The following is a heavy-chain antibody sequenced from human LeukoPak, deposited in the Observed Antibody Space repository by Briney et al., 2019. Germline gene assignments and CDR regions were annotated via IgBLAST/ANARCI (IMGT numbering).Heavy chain of an antibody. CDR3: ARAVRDILTSYSGAFDP. D-gene: IGHD3-9*01. J-gene: IGHJ5*02. CDR2: IYYSGST. Sequence: SETLSLTCTVSGGSISSYYWSWIRQPPGKGLEWIGYIYYSGSTNYNPSLKSRVTISVDTSKNQFSLKLSSVTAADTAVYYCARAVRDILTSYSGAFDPWGRGTLVTVSS. V-gene: IGHV4-59*01. CDR1: GGSISSYY.